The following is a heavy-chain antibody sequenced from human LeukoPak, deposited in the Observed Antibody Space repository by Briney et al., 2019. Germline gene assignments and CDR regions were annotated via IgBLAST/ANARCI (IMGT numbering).Heavy chain of an antibody. CDR1: GFTFGSYA. Sequence: GGSLRLSCAASGFTFGSYAMNWVRQAPGKGLQWVSLISGHGGNTYYADSVKGRFTSSRDNSKNTLYLQMNSLRAEDTAVYYCAKPVPGRFLEWLLSFDYWGQGTLVTVSS. D-gene: IGHD3-3*01. CDR2: ISGHGGNT. CDR3: AKPVPGRFLEWLLSFDY. V-gene: IGHV3-23*01. J-gene: IGHJ4*02.